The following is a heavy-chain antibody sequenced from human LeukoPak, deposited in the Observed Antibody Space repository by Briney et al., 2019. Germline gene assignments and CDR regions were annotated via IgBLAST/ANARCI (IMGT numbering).Heavy chain of an antibody. V-gene: IGHV3-53*01. CDR1: GFTVSSNY. CDR3: AIRTGTTRNDY. CDR2: IYSGGST. Sequence: SGGSLRLSCAASGFTVSSNYMSWVRQAPGKGLEWVSVIYSGGSTYYADSVKGRFTISRDNSKNTLYLQMNSLRAEDTAVYYCAIRTGTTRNDYWGQGTLVTVSS. D-gene: IGHD1-1*01. J-gene: IGHJ4*02.